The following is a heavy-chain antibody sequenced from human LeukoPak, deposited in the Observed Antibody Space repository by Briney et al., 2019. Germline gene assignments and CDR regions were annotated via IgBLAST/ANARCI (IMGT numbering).Heavy chain of an antibody. CDR2: IYYSGST. D-gene: IGHD3-10*01. Sequence: PSETLSLTCTVSGGSMSNYYWSWIRQPPGKGLEWIGYIYYSGSTNYNPSLKSRVTISEDTSKNQFSLKMTSVTAADTAVYYCARSGYYGSGSYSMGYWGQGTLVTVSS. J-gene: IGHJ4*02. CDR3: ARSGYYGSGSYSMGY. CDR1: GGSMSNYY. V-gene: IGHV4-59*01.